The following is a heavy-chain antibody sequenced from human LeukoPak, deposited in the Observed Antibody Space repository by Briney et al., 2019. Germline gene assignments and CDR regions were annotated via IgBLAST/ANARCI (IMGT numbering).Heavy chain of an antibody. CDR2: IFPSDSDT. CDR1: GYSFTSYW. D-gene: IGHD4-11*01. J-gene: IGHJ3*01. CDR3: APQTTFDV. Sequence: GESLKISCKGSGYSFTSYWINWVRQMPGKGLEWMGIIFPSDSDTRYSPSFQGQVTMSVDKSSNTAYLQWSTVKASDTAMYYCAPQTTFDVWGQGTMVTVSS. V-gene: IGHV5-51*01.